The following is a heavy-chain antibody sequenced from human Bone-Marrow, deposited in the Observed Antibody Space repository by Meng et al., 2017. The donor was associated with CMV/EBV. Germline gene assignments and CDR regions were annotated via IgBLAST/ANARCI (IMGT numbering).Heavy chain of an antibody. D-gene: IGHD6-6*01. V-gene: IGHV1-69*06. CDR3: ARDGGSRGSSSSDY. Sequence: SVKVSCKASGGTFSSYAITWVRQAPGQGLDWMGGIIPIFGTANYAQKFQGRVTITADKSTSTAYMELSSLRSEDTAVYYCARDGGSRGSSSSDYWGQGTLVTVSS. CDR1: GGTFSSYA. J-gene: IGHJ4*02. CDR2: IIPIFGTA.